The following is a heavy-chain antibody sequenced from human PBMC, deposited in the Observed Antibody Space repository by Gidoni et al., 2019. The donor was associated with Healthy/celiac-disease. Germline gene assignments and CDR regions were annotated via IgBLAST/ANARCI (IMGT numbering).Heavy chain of an antibody. CDR2: IWYAGSNK. CDR3: ARGLPYYDSSGYYLFDY. D-gene: IGHD3-22*01. J-gene: IGHJ4*02. Sequence: QVQLVESGGGVVQPGRSLRLSCAASGFTFSSYGMHWVRQAPGKGLEWVAVIWYAGSNKYYADSVKGRFTISRDNSKNTLYLQMNSLRAEDTAVYYCARGLPYYDSSGYYLFDYWGQGTLVTVSS. V-gene: IGHV3-33*01. CDR1: GFTFSSYG.